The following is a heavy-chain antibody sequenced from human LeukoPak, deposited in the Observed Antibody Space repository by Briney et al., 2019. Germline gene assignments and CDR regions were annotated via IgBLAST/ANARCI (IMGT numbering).Heavy chain of an antibody. Sequence: SETLSLTCTVSGASISSYYWSWIRQPPGKGLEWIGYISYSGSPDYNPSLKSRVTISADTSRNQFSLNLSSVTAADTAVYYCARVGHIVAAGTYDWWGQGTLVTVSS. J-gene: IGHJ4*02. CDR1: GASISSYY. V-gene: IGHV4-59*08. CDR2: ISYSGSP. CDR3: ARVGHIVAAGTYDW. D-gene: IGHD6-13*01.